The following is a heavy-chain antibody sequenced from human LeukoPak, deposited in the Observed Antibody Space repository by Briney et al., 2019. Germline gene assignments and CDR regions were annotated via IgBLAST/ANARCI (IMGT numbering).Heavy chain of an antibody. J-gene: IGHJ4*02. V-gene: IGHV3-30*04. CDR3: ARVDCRSTSCSPFDY. CDR2: ILYDGSTQ. D-gene: IGHD2-2*01. Sequence: GRSLRLSCAASGFTFSTFSMHWVRQAPGKGLEWVAVILYDGSTQYYADSVRGRFTASRDNSKDTLYLQMNSLRVEDTAVYYCARVDCRSTSCSPFDYWGQGTLVTVSS. CDR1: GFTFSTFS.